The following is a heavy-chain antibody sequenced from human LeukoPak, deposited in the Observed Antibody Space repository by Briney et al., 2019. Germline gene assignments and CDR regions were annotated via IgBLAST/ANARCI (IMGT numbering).Heavy chain of an antibody. V-gene: IGHV5-51*01. CDR2: IYPGDSDT. Sequence: PGESPQISCQGSGYIFTSYWIGWVRQVPGKGLEWMGIIYPGDSDTRYSPSFQGQVTISAHKSISTAYLQWSSLKASDTAMYYCARLRRITIFGVATDFDYWGQGTLVTVS. CDR1: GYIFTSYW. CDR3: ARLRRITIFGVATDFDY. D-gene: IGHD3-3*01. J-gene: IGHJ4*02.